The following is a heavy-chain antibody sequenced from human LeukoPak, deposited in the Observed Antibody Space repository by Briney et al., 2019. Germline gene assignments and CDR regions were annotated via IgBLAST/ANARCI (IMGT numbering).Heavy chain of an antibody. CDR2: FDTSGST. D-gene: IGHD2-15*01. Sequence: SETLSLTCTVSGGSISTYYWSWIRQPAGKGLEWIGRFDTSGSTYYNPSLKSRVTISVDTSKNQFSLKLSSVTAADTAVYYCARGRGGYCSGGSCRRPFDYWGQGTLVTVSS. J-gene: IGHJ4*02. CDR3: ARGRGGYCSGGSCRRPFDY. V-gene: IGHV4-4*07. CDR1: GGSISTYY.